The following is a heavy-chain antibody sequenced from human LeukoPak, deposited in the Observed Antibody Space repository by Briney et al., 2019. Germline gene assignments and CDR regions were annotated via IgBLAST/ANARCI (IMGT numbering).Heavy chain of an antibody. CDR2: IYYSGST. CDR3: ARLPADMVRGVFVDY. V-gene: IGHV4-39*01. J-gene: IGHJ4*02. Sequence: SETLSLTCTVSGGSISSTNYYWGWIRQPPGKGLEWIGSIYYSGSTYYNPSLKSRVTISVDTSKNQFSLKLNSVTAADTAVYYCARLPADMVRGVFVDYWGQGTLVTVSS. D-gene: IGHD3-10*01. CDR1: GGSISSTNYY.